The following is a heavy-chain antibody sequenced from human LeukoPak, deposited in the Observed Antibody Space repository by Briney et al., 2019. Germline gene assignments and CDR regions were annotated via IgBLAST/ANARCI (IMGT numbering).Heavy chain of an antibody. CDR2: IIPIFGTA. Sequence: SVKVSCKASGGTFSSYAISWVRQAPGQGLEWMGGIIPIFGTANYAQKFQGRVTITTDESTSTAYMELSSLRSEDTAVYYCAGSITGTTRDYFDYWGQGTLVTVSS. CDR3: AGSITGTTRDYFDY. J-gene: IGHJ4*02. CDR1: GGTFSSYA. D-gene: IGHD1-7*01. V-gene: IGHV1-69*05.